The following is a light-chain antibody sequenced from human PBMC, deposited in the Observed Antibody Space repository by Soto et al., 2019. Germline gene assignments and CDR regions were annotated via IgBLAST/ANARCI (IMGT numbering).Light chain of an antibody. J-gene: IGKJ2*01. CDR1: QSISTL. CDR3: QQSYSTPRT. Sequence: DIQMTQSPSSLSASVGDRVTITCRASQSISTLLNWYQQKPGKAPKVLIYAASSLSSGVPSRFSGGGSGTDFTLTISSLQPEDFATYYCQQSYSTPRTFGQGTKLEIK. V-gene: IGKV1-39*01. CDR2: AAS.